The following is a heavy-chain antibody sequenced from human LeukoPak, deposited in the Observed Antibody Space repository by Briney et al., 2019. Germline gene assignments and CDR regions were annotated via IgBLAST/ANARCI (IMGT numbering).Heavy chain of an antibody. J-gene: IGHJ4*02. CDR3: ARQSLRESKYFDY. V-gene: IGHV4-31*03. Sequence: SQTLSLTCTVSGGPISSGGYYWSWIRQHPGKGLEWIGYIYYSGSTYYNPSLKSRVTISVDTSKNQFSLKLSSVTAADTAVYYCARQSLRESKYFDYWGQGTLVTVSS. CDR1: GGPISSGGYY. CDR2: IYYSGST.